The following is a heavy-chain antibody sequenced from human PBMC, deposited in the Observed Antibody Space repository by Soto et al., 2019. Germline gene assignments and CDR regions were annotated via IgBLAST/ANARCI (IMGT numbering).Heavy chain of an antibody. CDR1: GGSISSGGYS. CDR3: ATVPDV. CDR2: IYHSGSP. J-gene: IGHJ6*02. Sequence: HLQLQESGSGLVKPSQTLSLTCAVSGGSISSGGYSWSWIRQPPGKGLGWIGYIYHSGSPYYNPSLKSRVTLPVDRPNHQFSLKLSSVSAADTAVSYCATVPDVWGQGTTVTVSS. V-gene: IGHV4-30-2*01.